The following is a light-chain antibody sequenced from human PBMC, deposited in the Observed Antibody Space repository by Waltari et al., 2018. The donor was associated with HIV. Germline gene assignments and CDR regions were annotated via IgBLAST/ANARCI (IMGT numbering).Light chain of an antibody. CDR1: QNIGRS. Sequence: QMTQSPSSVSVCVGGGVSISCRASQNIGRSLAWYQLKPGKAPKLLVYEASRLNDGVPARFHATGSKSNFTLDINNLQSEDFAFYVCQQATSFPHTFG. J-gene: IGKJ2*01. CDR3: QQATSFPHT. CDR2: EAS. V-gene: IGKV1-12*01.